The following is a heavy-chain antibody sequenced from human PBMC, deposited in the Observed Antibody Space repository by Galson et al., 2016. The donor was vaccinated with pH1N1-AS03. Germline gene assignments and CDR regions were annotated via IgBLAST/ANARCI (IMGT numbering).Heavy chain of an antibody. CDR1: GFTVTRND. CDR3: AVWEYISGTHGLDV. J-gene: IGHJ6*04. Sequence: LRLSCAASGFTVTRNDMHWVRQATGKGLEWVSIIAATGPTHYADSVKGRFTISREIPQNSLYLQMDSLRADDTAVYYCAVWEYISGTHGLDVWGKGTTVTVSS. D-gene: IGHD2/OR15-2a*01. CDR2: IAATGPT. V-gene: IGHV3-13*01.